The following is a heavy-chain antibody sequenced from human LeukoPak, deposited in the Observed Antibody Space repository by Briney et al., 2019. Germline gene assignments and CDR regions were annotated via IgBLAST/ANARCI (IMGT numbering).Heavy chain of an antibody. CDR2: IYYSGTT. CDR3: ARQISDYYYYYIDV. V-gene: IGHV4-39*01. D-gene: IGHD3-3*01. Sequence: SETLSLTCTVSGGSISSSHYYWGWIRQPPGKGREWIGTIYYSGTTYYNPSLESRVTMSEDTSKNQFSLTLRSVPATDTAVYYCARQISDYYYYYIDVWGKGTTVTVSS. CDR1: GGSISSSHYY. J-gene: IGHJ6*03.